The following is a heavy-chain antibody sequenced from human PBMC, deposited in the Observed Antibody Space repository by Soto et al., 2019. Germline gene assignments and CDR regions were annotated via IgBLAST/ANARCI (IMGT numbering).Heavy chain of an antibody. CDR1: GYTFTGYY. CDR2: INAGTGQV. V-gene: IGHV1-3*01. Sequence: ASVKVSCKASGYTFTGYYMHWVRQAPGQGLEWVGWINAGTGQVKYSQKFQDRVSITRDTSASTAYMELSSLKSEDTAVYYCARVMAVQAFDIWGQGTKVTVSS. CDR3: ARVMAVQAFDI. J-gene: IGHJ3*02. D-gene: IGHD4-17*01.